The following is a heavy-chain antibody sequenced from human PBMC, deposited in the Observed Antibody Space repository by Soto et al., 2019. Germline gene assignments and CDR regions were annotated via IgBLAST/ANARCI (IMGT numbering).Heavy chain of an antibody. CDR2: ISSNGGTT. V-gene: IGHV3-64*01. D-gene: IGHD1-7*01. CDR3: VRRVSGNYDY. CDR1: GFTFSSYD. J-gene: IGHJ4*02. Sequence: EVQLAESGGGMVQPGGSLRLSCVASGFTFSSYDMHWVRQAPGKGLEYVSSISSNGGTTYYGNSVKGRFTISRDNSNNTLYRQMGSLRAEYMAVYYCVRRVSGNYDYWGQGTLVTVSS.